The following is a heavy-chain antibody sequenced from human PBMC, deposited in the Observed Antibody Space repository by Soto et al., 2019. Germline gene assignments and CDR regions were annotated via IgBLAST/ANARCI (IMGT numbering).Heavy chain of an antibody. CDR3: AKSAPQQERLARIPFDY. D-gene: IGHD6-13*01. J-gene: IGHJ4*02. CDR2: ISGSGGST. CDR1: GFTFSSYA. V-gene: IGHV3-23*01. Sequence: GGSLRLSCAASGFTFSSYAMSWVRQAPGKGLEWVSAISGSGGSTYYADSVKGRFTISRDNSKNTLYLQMNSLRAEDTAVYYCAKSAPQQERLARIPFDYWGQGTLVTVSS.